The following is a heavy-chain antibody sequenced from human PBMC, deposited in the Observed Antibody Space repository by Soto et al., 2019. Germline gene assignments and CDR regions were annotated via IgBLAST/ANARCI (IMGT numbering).Heavy chain of an antibody. Sequence: GASVQVSCKATGGAFSSYAISWVRQAPGQGLEWMGGIIPIFGTSNYAQKFQGRVTITADESTSTAYMELSSLRSEDTAVYYGARGYCSSTSCHCRSGWYGVYYYYYGMDVWGQGTTVTVSS. J-gene: IGHJ6*02. CDR3: ARGYCSSTSCHCRSGWYGVYYYYYGMDV. D-gene: IGHD2-2*01. V-gene: IGHV1-69*13. CDR2: IIPIFGTS. CDR1: GGAFSSYA.